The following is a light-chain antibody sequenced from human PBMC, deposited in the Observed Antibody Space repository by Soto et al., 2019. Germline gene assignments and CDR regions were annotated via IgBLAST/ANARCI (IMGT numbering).Light chain of an antibody. J-gene: IGKJ4*01. CDR2: GAS. CDR3: QQYATSPALT. Sequence: EIVLTQSPGTLSLSPGERATLSCRASQSVSSNYLAWYQHRPGQVPRLLIYGASSRATGIPDRFSGSGSGTDFTLTISRLEPEDFAVYYCQQYATSPALTFGGGTKVDIK. V-gene: IGKV3-20*01. CDR1: QSVSSNY.